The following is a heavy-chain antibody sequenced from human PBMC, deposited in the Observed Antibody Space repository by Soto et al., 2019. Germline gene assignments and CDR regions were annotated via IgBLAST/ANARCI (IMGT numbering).Heavy chain of an antibody. Sequence: EVQLLESGGGLVHPGGSLRLSCTASGFTFNNYAMAWVRLAPGEGMEWVAAISGRGGYTYHADSVKGRFTISRDNSRSTLYLQMDSLRAEDTAVYYCAKGSASVSPYFFDLWGQGTLVTVSS. J-gene: IGHJ4*02. CDR2: ISGRGGYT. CDR3: AKGSASVSPYFFDL. V-gene: IGHV3-23*01. CDR1: GFTFNNYA.